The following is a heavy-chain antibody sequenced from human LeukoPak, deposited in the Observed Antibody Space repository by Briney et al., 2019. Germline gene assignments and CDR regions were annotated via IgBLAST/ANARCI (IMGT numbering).Heavy chain of an antibody. D-gene: IGHD4-17*01. Sequence: SETLSLTCAVYGGSFSGYYWSWIRHPPGKGLEWIGEINHSGSTNYNPSLKSRVTISVDTSKNQFSLKLSSVTAADTAVYYCARGTRRRSWFDPWGQGTLVSASS. J-gene: IGHJ5*02. CDR3: ARGTRRRSWFDP. CDR1: GGSFSGYY. CDR2: INHSGST. V-gene: IGHV4-34*01.